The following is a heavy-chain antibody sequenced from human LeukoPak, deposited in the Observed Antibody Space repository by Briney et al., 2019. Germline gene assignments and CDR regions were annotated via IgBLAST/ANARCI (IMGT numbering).Heavy chain of an antibody. V-gene: IGHV3-30*04. J-gene: IGHJ4*02. CDR2: MSSDGIKT. CDR1: GFTFRTSG. Sequence: PGGSLRLSCATSGFTFRTSGVHWVRQAPGKGLEWVALMSSDGIKTYYADSVKGRFTVSRDSSKDILYLQMNSLRADDTAMYYCAKDHAARGRAFEYGGQGPLVTVSS. D-gene: IGHD3-10*01. CDR3: AKDHAARGRAFEY.